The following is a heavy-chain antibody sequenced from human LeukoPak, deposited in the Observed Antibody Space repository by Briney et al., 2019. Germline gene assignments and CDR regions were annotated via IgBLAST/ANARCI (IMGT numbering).Heavy chain of an antibody. Sequence: GESLKISCKGSGNSFTSDWIGWVRQMPGKGLEWMGIIYLGDSDTRYSPSFQGQVTISADKSISTAYLQWSSLKASDTAMYYCARLPWVTRLYYYYYMDVWGKGTTVTVSS. J-gene: IGHJ6*03. D-gene: IGHD5-18*01. V-gene: IGHV5-51*01. CDR2: IYLGDSDT. CDR3: ARLPWVTRLYYYYYMDV. CDR1: GNSFTSDW.